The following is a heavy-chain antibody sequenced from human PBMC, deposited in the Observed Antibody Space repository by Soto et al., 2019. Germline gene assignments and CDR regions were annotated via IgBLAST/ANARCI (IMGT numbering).Heavy chain of an antibody. CDR3: ARAYPIHLGELSSLGY. Sequence: QVQLVQSGAEVKKPGSSVKVSCKASGGTFSSYAISWVRQAPGQGPEWMGGIIPIFDTANYAQKFQGRVTITADESTSTAYMELSSLRSEDTAVYYCARAYPIHLGELSSLGYWGQGTLVTVSS. CDR2: IIPIFDTA. CDR1: GGTFSSYA. D-gene: IGHD3-16*02. J-gene: IGHJ4*02. V-gene: IGHV1-69*01.